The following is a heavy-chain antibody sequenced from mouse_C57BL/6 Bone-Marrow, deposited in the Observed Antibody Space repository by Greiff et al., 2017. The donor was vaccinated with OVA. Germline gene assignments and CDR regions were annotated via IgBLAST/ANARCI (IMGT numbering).Heavy chain of an antibody. Sequence: VQLQQSGAELARPGASVKLSCKASGYTFTSYGISWVKQRTGQGLEWIGEIYPRSGNTYYNEKFKGKATLTADKSSSTAYMELRSLTSEDSAVYFCARVDDGYDCWYFDVWGTGTTVTVSS. V-gene: IGHV1-81*01. CDR2: IYPRSGNT. D-gene: IGHD2-2*01. J-gene: IGHJ1*03. CDR3: ARVDDGYDCWYFDV. CDR1: GYTFTSYG.